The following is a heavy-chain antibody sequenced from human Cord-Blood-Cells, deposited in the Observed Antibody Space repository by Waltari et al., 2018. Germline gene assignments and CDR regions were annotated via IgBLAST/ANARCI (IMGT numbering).Heavy chain of an antibody. Sequence: QVQLQQWGAGLLKPSETLSLTCAVYGGSFSGYYWSWIRQPPGKGRVWIGEITHSGSTTYTPSLKSRGTIAVYASKNQLSLKLSSVTAADTAVYYCARDPASNWGFDYWGQGTLVTVSS. CDR1: GGSFSGYY. D-gene: IGHD7-27*01. V-gene: IGHV4-34*01. CDR2: ITHSGST. J-gene: IGHJ4*02. CDR3: ARDPASNWGFDY.